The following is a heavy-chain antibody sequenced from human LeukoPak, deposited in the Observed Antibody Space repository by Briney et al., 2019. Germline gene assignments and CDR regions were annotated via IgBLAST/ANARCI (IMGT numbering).Heavy chain of an antibody. CDR2: ISIDGTRQ. D-gene: IGHD3/OR15-3a*01. V-gene: IGHV3-30-3*01. Sequence: GGSLRLSCVASGFTLSHYAMHWVRQAPGKGLEWLAVISIDGTRQHYADSVMGRFTISRDVSKTTLFLQMNSLGDGDTALYYFAKGGAGDHWPGFDPWGRGTLVTVSS. J-gene: IGHJ5*02. CDR1: GFTLSHYA. CDR3: AKGGAGDHWPGFDP.